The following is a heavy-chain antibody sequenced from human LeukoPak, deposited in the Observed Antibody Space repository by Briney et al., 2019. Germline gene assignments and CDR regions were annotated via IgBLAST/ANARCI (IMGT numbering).Heavy chain of an antibody. CDR2: ISDSGGST. V-gene: IGHV3-23*01. CDR1: GFTFSSYA. D-gene: IGHD3-10*01. Sequence: PGGSLRLSCAASGFTFSSYAMSWVRQAPGKGLEWVSAISDSGGSTYHADSVKGRFTISRDNSRNTLYLQMNSLRAEDTAVYYCAKDRLPQRYGSGSSTSTDSHLFDYWGQGTLVTVSS. J-gene: IGHJ4*02. CDR3: AKDRLPQRYGSGSSTSTDSHLFDY.